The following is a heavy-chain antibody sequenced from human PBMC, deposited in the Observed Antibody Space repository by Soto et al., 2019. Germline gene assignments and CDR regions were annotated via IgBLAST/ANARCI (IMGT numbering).Heavy chain of an antibody. CDR2: ISSNGGST. Sequence: EVQLVESGGGLVQPGGSLRLSCAASGFTVSSNYMTWVRQAPGKGLEYVSAISSNGGSTYYANSVKGRFTTSRDNSKNTLYLQMGSLRAEDMAVYYCARGFGWLDYWGQGTLVTVSS. V-gene: IGHV3-64*01. CDR3: ARGFGWLDY. J-gene: IGHJ4*02. D-gene: IGHD6-19*01. CDR1: GFTVSSNY.